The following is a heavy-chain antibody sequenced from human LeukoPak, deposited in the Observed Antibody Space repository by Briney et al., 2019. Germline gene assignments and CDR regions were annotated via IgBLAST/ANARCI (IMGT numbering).Heavy chain of an antibody. J-gene: IGHJ4*02. V-gene: IGHV3-21*01. D-gene: IGHD3-22*01. CDR2: ISSSSSYI. CDR1: GFTFSSYS. Sequence: PGGSLRLSCAASGFTFSSYSMNWVRQAPGKGLEWVSSISSSSSYIYYADSVEGRFTISRDNAKNSLYLQMNSLRAEDTAVYYCARGDNYYDSSGTDYWGQGTLVTVSS. CDR3: ARGDNYYDSSGTDY.